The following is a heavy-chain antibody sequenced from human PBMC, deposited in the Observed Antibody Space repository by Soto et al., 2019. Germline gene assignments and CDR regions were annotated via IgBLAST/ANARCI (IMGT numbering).Heavy chain of an antibody. V-gene: IGHV1-8*02. D-gene: IGHD5-18*01. CDR3: ARVYSYVDTAMAQDSYYYYYMDV. CDR1: GYTFTSYG. J-gene: IGHJ6*03. CDR2: MNPYSGNT. Sequence: GASVKVSCKAAGYTFTSYGISWVRQAPGQGLEWMGWMNPYSGNTSYTQKFQGRVTMTRNTSTSTAYMELSSLRSEDTAVYYCARVYSYVDTAMAQDSYYYYYMDVWGKGTTVTVSS.